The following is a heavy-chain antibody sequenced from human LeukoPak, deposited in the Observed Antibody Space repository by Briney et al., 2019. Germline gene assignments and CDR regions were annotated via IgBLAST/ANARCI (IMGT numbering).Heavy chain of an antibody. CDR2: INQDGSDK. CDR1: GFTFSAYW. J-gene: IGHJ6*03. CDR3: VRLKFNFQYSYYMDV. Sequence: PGGSLRLSCVASGFTFSAYWMSWVRQAPGEGLEWVAAINQDGSDKYFVDSVKGRFTISRDNAKNSLYLQMNSLRAEDTAVYYCVRLKFNFQYSYYMDVWGKGTTVTVSS. V-gene: IGHV3-7*01. D-gene: IGHD2/OR15-2a*01.